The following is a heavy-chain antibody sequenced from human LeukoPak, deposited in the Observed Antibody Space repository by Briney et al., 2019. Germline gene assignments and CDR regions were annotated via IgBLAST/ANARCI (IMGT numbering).Heavy chain of an antibody. V-gene: IGHV3-49*03. Sequence: GGSLRLFCTASGFTFGDYDMSWFRQAPGKGLEGGGFIRSKAYGGTTEYAASVKGRFTISRDDSKSIAYLQMNSLKTEDTAVYYCTRDYYDSSGTDDYWGQGTLVTVSS. J-gene: IGHJ4*02. CDR1: GFTFGDYD. CDR2: IRSKAYGGTT. CDR3: TRDYYDSSGTDDY. D-gene: IGHD3-22*01.